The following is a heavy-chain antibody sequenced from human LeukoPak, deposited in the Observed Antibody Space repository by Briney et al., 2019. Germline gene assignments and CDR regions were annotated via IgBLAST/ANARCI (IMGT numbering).Heavy chain of an antibody. CDR2: INAGYGNT. J-gene: IGHJ4*02. CDR1: GYTFTNYA. Sequence: ASVKVSCKTSGYTFTNYAIHWVRQAPGQRLEWMGWINAGYGNTKYSQKFQGRVTLTSDTSANTAYMDLSSLKSEDTAVYYCARDRGDGYNYEGHDFWGQGTLVTVSS. D-gene: IGHD5-24*01. V-gene: IGHV1-3*01. CDR3: ARDRGDGYNYEGHDF.